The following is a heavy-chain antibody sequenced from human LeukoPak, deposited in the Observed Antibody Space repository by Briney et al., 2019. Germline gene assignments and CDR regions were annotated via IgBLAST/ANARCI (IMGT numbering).Heavy chain of an antibody. CDR1: GFTFSRLG. CDR3: AKEGDEFRGYLDV. J-gene: IGHJ6*04. D-gene: IGHD5-12*01. Sequence: GGSLRLSCATSGFTFSRLGMQWVRQAPGKGLEWVAVIHNDGTMGQYADSVKGRFTISKDFSRNTLHLQIHSLRDDDTAIYYCAKEGDEFRGYLDVWGKGTTVIVSS. V-gene: IGHV3-30*02. CDR2: IHNDGTMG.